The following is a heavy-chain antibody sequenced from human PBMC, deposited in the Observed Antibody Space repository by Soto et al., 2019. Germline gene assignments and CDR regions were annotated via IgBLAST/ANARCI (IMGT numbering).Heavy chain of an antibody. Sequence: PSQTLSLTCAISGDSVSSNSAAWNWIRQSPSRGLEWLGRTYYRSKWYNDYAVSVKSRITINPDTSKNQFSLQLNSVTPEDTAVYYCARVGYSREVYYYYGMDVWGQGTTVTVSS. V-gene: IGHV6-1*01. CDR3: ARVGYSREVYYYYGMDV. CDR2: TYYRSKWYN. J-gene: IGHJ6*02. D-gene: IGHD5-18*01. CDR1: GDSVSSNSAA.